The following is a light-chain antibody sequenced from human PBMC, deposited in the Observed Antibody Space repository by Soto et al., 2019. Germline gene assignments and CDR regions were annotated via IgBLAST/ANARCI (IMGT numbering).Light chain of an antibody. CDR3: QHNGV. V-gene: IGKV1-12*01. CDR1: QGIAGW. Sequence: DIQMTQSPSSLSASVGETVTMTCRASQGIAGWLSWYQQKPGKAPKLLIFATSNLQGGVPSRFSGSGSGTDFTLTNSSLQPEDFATYYCQHNGVFGPGTQVDIK. J-gene: IGKJ3*01. CDR2: ATS.